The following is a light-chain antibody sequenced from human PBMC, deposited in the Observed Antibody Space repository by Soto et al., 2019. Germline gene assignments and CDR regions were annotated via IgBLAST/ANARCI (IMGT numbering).Light chain of an antibody. Sequence: QSALTQPASVSGSPGQSITISCTGTSSDVGGYNYVSWYQQHPGKAPKLMIYDVSNRPSGVSNRFSGSKSGNTASLAISGLQAEAEADYYCSSYTSSSTPVVFGGGTKLTVL. CDR3: SSYTSSSTPVV. CDR2: DVS. CDR1: SSDVGGYNY. J-gene: IGLJ2*01. V-gene: IGLV2-14*01.